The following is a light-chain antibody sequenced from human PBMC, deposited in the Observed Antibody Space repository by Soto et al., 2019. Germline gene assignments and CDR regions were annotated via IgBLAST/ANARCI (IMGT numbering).Light chain of an antibody. CDR1: SVDINY. Sequence: QSALTQPPSASGSRGQSVTISCTGTSVDINYVSWFQQHPGKAPKLIICEFTKRPSGVPDRFSGSKSGNTASLTVSGLQDDDQADYYCSSYAGRDIRVFGGGTKLTVL. CDR3: SSYAGRDIRV. J-gene: IGLJ3*02. CDR2: EFT. V-gene: IGLV2-8*01.